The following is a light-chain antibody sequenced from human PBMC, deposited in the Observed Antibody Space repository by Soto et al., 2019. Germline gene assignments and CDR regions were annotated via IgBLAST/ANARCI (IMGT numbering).Light chain of an antibody. CDR1: QSVSSY. J-gene: IGKJ1*01. Sequence: EIVLTQSPATLSLSPGERATLSCRTSQSVSSYLAWYQQKPGQAPRLLIYDAFNRATGIPARFSGSGSGTDFTLTISSLEPEDFAVYYCQQRSNWLTWTFGQGTKV. V-gene: IGKV3-11*01. CDR2: DAF. CDR3: QQRSNWLTWT.